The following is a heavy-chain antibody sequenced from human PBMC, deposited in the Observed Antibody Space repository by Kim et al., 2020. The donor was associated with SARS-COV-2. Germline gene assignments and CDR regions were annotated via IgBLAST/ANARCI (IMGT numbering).Heavy chain of an antibody. CDR1: GFTFSDYY. CDR3: ARATTVTLWDQYYFDY. J-gene: IGHJ4*02. Sequence: GGSLRLSCAASGFTFSDYYMSWIRQAPGKGLEWVSYISSSGSTIYYADSVKGRFTISRDNAKNSLYLQMNSLRAEDTAVYYCARATTVTLWDQYYFDYWGQGTLVTVSS. D-gene: IGHD4-17*01. CDR2: ISSSGSTI. V-gene: IGHV3-11*01.